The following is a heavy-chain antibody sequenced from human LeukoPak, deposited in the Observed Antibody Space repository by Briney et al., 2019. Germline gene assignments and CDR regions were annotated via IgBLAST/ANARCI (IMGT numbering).Heavy chain of an antibody. CDR3: ARGRRFGDYDY. D-gene: IGHD3-10*01. J-gene: IGHJ4*02. V-gene: IGHV4-34*01. CDR1: GGAFSGYY. Sequence: SETLSLTRAVYGGAFSGYYWGWIRQPPGKGLEWIGEINHSGSTNYNPSLKSRVTISVDTSKNQFSLKLSSVTAADTAVYYCARGRRFGDYDYWGQGTLVTVSS. CDR2: INHSGST.